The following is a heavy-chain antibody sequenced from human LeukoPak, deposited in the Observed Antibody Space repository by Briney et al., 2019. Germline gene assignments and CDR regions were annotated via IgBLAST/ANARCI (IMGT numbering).Heavy chain of an antibody. V-gene: IGHV1-2*02. CDR2: ISPNSGGT. J-gene: IGHJ5*02. CDR1: GGTFSSYA. Sequence: GASVKVSCKASGGTFSSYAISWVRQAPGQGLEWMGWISPNSGGTNYAQKFQGRVTMTRDTSISTAYMELSRLRSDDTAVYYCARDYVGDNWFDPWGQGTLVTVSS. D-gene: IGHD3-16*01. CDR3: ARDYVGDNWFDP.